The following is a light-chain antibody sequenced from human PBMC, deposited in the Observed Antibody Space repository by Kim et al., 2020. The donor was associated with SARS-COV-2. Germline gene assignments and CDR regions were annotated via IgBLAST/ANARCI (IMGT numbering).Light chain of an antibody. J-gene: IGLJ1*01. Sequence: SYELTQPPSVSVPPGQTASITCSGDKLGDKYACWYQQKPGQSPVMVIYQNDKRPSGIPERFSGSTSGNTATLTISGTQAMDEADYYCQAWDSSTEVFGTG. CDR2: QND. CDR3: QAWDSSTEV. CDR1: KLGDKY. V-gene: IGLV3-1*01.